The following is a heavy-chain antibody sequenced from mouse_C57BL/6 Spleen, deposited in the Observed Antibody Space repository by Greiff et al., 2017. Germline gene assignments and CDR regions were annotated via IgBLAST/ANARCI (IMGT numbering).Heavy chain of an antibody. CDR1: GYTFTNYW. Sequence: QVHVKQSGAELVRPGTSVKMSCKASGYTFTNYWIGWAKQRPGHGLEWIGDFYPGGGYTNYNEKFKGKATLTVDKSSSTAYMQFRSLTSEDSAIDYCAREAGQADSYALDYWGQGTTVTVSS. V-gene: IGHV1-63*01. J-gene: IGHJ4*01. CDR2: FYPGGGYT. D-gene: IGHD3-2*02. CDR3: AREAGQADSYALDY.